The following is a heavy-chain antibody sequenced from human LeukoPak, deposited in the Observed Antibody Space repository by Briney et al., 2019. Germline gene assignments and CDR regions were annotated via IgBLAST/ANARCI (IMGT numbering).Heavy chain of an antibody. V-gene: IGHV4-61*01. Sequence: PSETLSLTCTVSGGSVSSGSYYWSWIRQPPGKGLEWIGYIYYSGSTNYNPSLKSRVTISVDTSKNQFSLKLSSVTAADTAVYYCARDDCGGDCYFPGYYYYYGMDVWGKGTTVTVSS. CDR2: IYYSGST. CDR1: GGSVSSGSYY. D-gene: IGHD2-21*02. J-gene: IGHJ6*04. CDR3: ARDDCGGDCYFPGYYYYYGMDV.